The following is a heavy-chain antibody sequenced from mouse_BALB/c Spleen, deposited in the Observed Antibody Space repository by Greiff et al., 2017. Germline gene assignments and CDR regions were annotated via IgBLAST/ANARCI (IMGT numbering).Heavy chain of an antibody. CDR1: GFNIKDTY. CDR2: IDPANGNT. Sequence: EVQLQQSGAELVKPGASVKLSCTASGFNIKDTYMHWVKQRPEQGLEWIGRIDPANGNTKYDPKFKGKATFTADTSSNTAYMQLSSLTSEDSAVYYCARDRFAYWGQGTLVTVSA. V-gene: IGHV14-3*02. CDR3: ARDRFAY. J-gene: IGHJ3*01.